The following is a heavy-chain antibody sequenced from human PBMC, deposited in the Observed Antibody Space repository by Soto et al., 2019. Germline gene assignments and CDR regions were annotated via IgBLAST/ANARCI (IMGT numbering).Heavy chain of an antibody. CDR3: ARLVDTGRYYYGMDV. CDR2: IFSNDEK. D-gene: IGHD5-18*01. J-gene: IGHJ6*02. CDR1: GFSLSNARMG. V-gene: IGHV2-26*01. Sequence: QVTLKESGPVLVKPTETLTLTCTVSGFSLSNARMGVSWIRQPPGKALEWLAHIFSNDEKSYSTSLKSRLTISTATSNSLVVLTMTNMDPVDTATYYCARLVDTGRYYYGMDVWGQGTTVTVSS.